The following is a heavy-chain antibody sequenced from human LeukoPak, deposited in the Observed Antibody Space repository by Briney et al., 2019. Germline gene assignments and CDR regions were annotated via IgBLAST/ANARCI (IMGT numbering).Heavy chain of an antibody. CDR3: ARARATMVVTAIPVIDY. J-gene: IGHJ4*02. D-gene: IGHD2-21*02. CDR1: GGTFSSYA. CDR2: IIPILGIA. Sequence: ASVKVSCTASGGTFSSYAISWVRQAPGQGLEWMGRIIPILGIANYAQKFQGRVTITADKSTSTAYMELSSLRSEDTAVYYCARARATMVVTAIPVIDYWGQGTLVTVSP. V-gene: IGHV1-69*04.